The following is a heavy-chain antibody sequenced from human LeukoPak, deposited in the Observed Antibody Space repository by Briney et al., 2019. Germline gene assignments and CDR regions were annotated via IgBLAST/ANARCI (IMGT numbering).Heavy chain of an antibody. J-gene: IGHJ4*02. CDR2: ISSSSRTI. V-gene: IGHV3-48*02. D-gene: IGHD3-22*01. CDR1: GFTFSSYS. Sequence: PGGSLRLSCAASGFTFSSYSMNWVRQAPGKGLEWVSYISSSSRTIYYADSVKGRFTISRDTAKNSLYLRLNSLREDDTAVYYCARDMYYYDSSGYWAYWGQGTLVTVSS. CDR3: ARDMYYYDSSGYWAY.